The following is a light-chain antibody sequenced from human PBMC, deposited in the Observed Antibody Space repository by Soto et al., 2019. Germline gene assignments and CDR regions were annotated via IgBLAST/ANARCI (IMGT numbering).Light chain of an antibody. CDR2: DAS. J-gene: IGKJ4*01. CDR3: QQYDNLLPLT. CDR1: QDISNY. V-gene: IGKV1-33*01. Sequence: DLQMTQTPSSLSASVGDRVTITCQASQDISNYLNWYQQKPGKAPKLLIYDASNLETGVPSRFSGSGSGTDFTFTISSLQPEDIAIYYCQQYDNLLPLTFGGGTKVEIK.